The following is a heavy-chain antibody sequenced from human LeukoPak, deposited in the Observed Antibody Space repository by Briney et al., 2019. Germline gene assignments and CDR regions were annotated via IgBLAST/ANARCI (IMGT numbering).Heavy chain of an antibody. J-gene: IGHJ4*02. CDR2: ISYDGSNK. CDR3: ARALDTAMVTGYYFDY. CDR1: GFTFSSYA. D-gene: IGHD5-18*01. Sequence: GRSLRLSCAASGFTFSSYAMHWVRQAPGKGLEWVAVISYDGSNKYYADSVKGRFTISRDNSKNTLYLQMNSLRAEDTAVYYCARALDTAMVTGYYFDYWGQGTLVTVSS. V-gene: IGHV3-30*14.